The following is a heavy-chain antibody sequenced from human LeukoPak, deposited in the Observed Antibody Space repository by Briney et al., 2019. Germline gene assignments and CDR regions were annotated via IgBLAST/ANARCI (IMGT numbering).Heavy chain of an antibody. V-gene: IGHV4-59*01. Sequence: SETLSLTCTVSGGSIISYFWSWIRQPPGKGPEWIGYIFDSGTTNYNPSTNYNPSLKSRVTVSLDTSKNHFYLKLSSVTAADTAVYFCARGGVTTIAQYDYWGQGILVTVSS. CDR3: ARGGVTTIAQYDY. CDR1: GGSIISYF. D-gene: IGHD5-12*01. J-gene: IGHJ4*02. CDR2: IFDSGTTNYNPST.